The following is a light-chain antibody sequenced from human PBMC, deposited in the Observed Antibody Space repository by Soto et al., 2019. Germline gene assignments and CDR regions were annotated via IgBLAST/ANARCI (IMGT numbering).Light chain of an antibody. V-gene: IGLV1-40*01. Sequence: QSVLTQPPSVSGAPGQRVTISCTGSGSTIGAAYDVLWYQQFPGAAPKVLIYGNTNRPSGVPDRFSGSKSGTSASLAITGLQAEDEADYYCQTYDNSLNAYVFGTGTKVTVL. CDR3: QTYDNSLNAYV. CDR2: GNT. CDR1: GSTIGAAYD. J-gene: IGLJ1*01.